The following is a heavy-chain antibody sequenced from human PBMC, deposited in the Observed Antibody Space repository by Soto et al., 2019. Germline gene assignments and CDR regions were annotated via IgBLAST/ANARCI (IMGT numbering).Heavy chain of an antibody. CDR1: GFTFSRYW. V-gene: IGHV3-74*01. Sequence: EVQLVESGGGLVQPGGSLRLSCAASGFTFSRYWMDWVRQAPGKGLVWVSRINTDGSRTTYADSVKGRFTISRDNAKNTLYLQMNSLRVEDTAVYYCAREYSSSSLDFWGQGTLVTVSS. J-gene: IGHJ4*02. CDR3: AREYSSSSLDF. CDR2: INTDGSRT. D-gene: IGHD6-6*01.